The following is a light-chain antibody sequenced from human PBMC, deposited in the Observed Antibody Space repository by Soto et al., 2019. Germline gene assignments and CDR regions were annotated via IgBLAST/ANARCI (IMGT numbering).Light chain of an antibody. Sequence: DIQMTQSPSSLSASVGDRVTITCQASQDISNYLNWYQQKPGKAPKLLIYDASNLETGVPSRFSGSGSGTDFTFTISSLQPEDIATYYSQQSDNLPYTFGQGTKLEIK. CDR3: QQSDNLPYT. J-gene: IGKJ2*01. CDR2: DAS. CDR1: QDISNY. V-gene: IGKV1-33*01.